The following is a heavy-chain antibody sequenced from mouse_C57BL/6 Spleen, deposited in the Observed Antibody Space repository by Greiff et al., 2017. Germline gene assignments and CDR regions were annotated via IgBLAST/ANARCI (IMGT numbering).Heavy chain of an antibody. CDR1: GYTFTSYD. CDR2: IYPRDGGT. V-gene: IGHV1-85*01. CDR3: ERGYYGSSRWYFDV. D-gene: IGHD1-1*01. J-gene: IGHJ1*03. Sequence: VQLQQSGPELVKPGASVKLSCKASGYTFTSYDINWVKQRPGQGLEWIGWIYPRDGGTNYNQKFKGKATLTVDTSSSTAYMQLSSLTSEASAVYEGERGYYGSSRWYFDVWGTGTTVTVAS.